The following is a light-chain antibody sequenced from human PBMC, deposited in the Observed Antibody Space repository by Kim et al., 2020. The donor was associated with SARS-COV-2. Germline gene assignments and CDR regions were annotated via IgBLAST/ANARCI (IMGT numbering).Light chain of an antibody. J-gene: IGKJ4*01. CDR1: QSVGST. CDR2: GAY. Sequence: VSSGERATLSCRASQSVGSTLAWYQQKPGQAPRLLIYGAYYRATGVPARFSGSGSGTEFTLTISSLQSEDSAVYYCQQYNNWPPLTFGGGTKVDIK. V-gene: IGKV3-15*01. CDR3: QQYNNWPPLT.